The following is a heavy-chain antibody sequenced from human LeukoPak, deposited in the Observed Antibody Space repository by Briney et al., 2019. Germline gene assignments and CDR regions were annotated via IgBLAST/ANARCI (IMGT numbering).Heavy chain of an antibody. D-gene: IGHD2-2*02. V-gene: IGHV3-33*01. CDR1: GFTFSTYG. J-gene: IGHJ4*02. CDR2: IWYDGGNR. Sequence: GGSLRLSCAASGFTFSTYGMHWVRQAPGKGLEWVAVIWYDGGNRYYADSVKGRFTISRDNSKNTLYLQMNSLRAEDTAVYYCARGDCGGTSCHKYFDYWGRELWSPPPQ. CDR3: ARGDCGGTSCHKYFDY.